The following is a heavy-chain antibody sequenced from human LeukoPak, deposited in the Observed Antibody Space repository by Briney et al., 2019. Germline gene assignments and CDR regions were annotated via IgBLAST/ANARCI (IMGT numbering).Heavy chain of an antibody. Sequence: PSETLSLTCTVAGGSVSSHFWSWIRQPPWKGLEWIGYIYNSGITNYNPSLKSRVTMSVDTSKNQFSLMLRSVTAADTAVYYCARDHLPAGAPGYYMDVWGKGTTVTVSS. CDR1: GGSVSSHF. J-gene: IGHJ6*03. D-gene: IGHD4/OR15-4a*01. CDR3: ARDHLPAGAPGYYMDV. V-gene: IGHV4-59*02. CDR2: IYNSGIT.